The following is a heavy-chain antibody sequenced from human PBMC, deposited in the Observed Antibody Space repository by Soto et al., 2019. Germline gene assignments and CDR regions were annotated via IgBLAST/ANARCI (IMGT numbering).Heavy chain of an antibody. D-gene: IGHD6-25*01. CDR2: ITGNSAAT. CDR1: GFTFGSYA. J-gene: IGHJ5*02. V-gene: IGHV3-23*01. Sequence: EVQLLESGGGLVQPGGSLRLSCAASGFTFGSYAMGWVRQAPGKGLEWVSAITGNSAATNYADSVKGRFTISRDNSQDTLYLQMNSLRAEDTALYYCAKGAYSSVCRWFDPWGQGTLVTVSS. CDR3: AKGAYSSVCRWFDP.